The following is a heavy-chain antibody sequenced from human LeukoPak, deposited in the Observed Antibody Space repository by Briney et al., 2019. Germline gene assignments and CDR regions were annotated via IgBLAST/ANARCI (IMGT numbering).Heavy chain of an antibody. Sequence: GESLKISCKGSGYSFTSYWIGWVRQMPGKGLEWMGIIYPGDSDTRYSPSFQGQVTISADKSISTAYLQWSSLKASDTAMYYCARHAELEWAGRGAFDIWGQGTMVTVSS. D-gene: IGHD3-3*01. V-gene: IGHV5-51*01. CDR1: GYSFTSYW. J-gene: IGHJ3*02. CDR2: IYPGDSDT. CDR3: ARHAELEWAGRGAFDI.